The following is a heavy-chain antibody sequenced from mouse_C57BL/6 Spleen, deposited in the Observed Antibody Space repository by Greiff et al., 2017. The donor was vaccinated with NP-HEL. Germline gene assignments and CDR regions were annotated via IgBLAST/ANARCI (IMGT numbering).Heavy chain of an antibody. V-gene: IGHV1-22*01. CDR2: INPNNGGT. J-gene: IGHJ4*01. CDR1: GYTFTDYN. CDR3: ARGDYDHYYAMDY. D-gene: IGHD2-4*01. Sequence: VQLQQSGPELVKPGASVKMSCKASGYTFTDYNMHWVKQSHGKSLEWIGYINPNNGGTSYNQKFKGKATLTVNKSSSTAYMELRSLTSEDSAVYYCARGDYDHYYAMDYWGQGTSVTVSS.